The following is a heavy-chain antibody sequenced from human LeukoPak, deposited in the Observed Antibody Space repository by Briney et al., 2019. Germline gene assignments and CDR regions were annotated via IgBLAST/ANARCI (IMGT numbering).Heavy chain of an antibody. CDR3: ARTVRGSLAARPPSKYYYYYYYMDV. J-gene: IGHJ6*03. Sequence: SETLSLTCTVSGGSISSYYWSWIRQPPGKGLEWIGYIYYSGSTNYNPSLKSRVTISVDTSKNQFSLKLSSVTAADTAVYYCARTVRGSLAARPPSKYYYYYYYMDVWGKGTTVTVSS. D-gene: IGHD6-6*01. CDR1: GGSISSYY. CDR2: IYYSGST. V-gene: IGHV4-59*01.